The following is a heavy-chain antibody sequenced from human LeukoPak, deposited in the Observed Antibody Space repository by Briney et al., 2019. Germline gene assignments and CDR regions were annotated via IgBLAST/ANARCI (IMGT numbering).Heavy chain of an antibody. V-gene: IGHV3-7*01. CDR3: ARGQTIFGVVIAYFDY. CDR1: GFTFSSYW. J-gene: IGHJ4*02. CDR2: IKQDGSEK. D-gene: IGHD3-3*01. Sequence: GGSLRLSCAASGFTFSSYWMSWVRQAPGKGLEWVANIKQDGSEKYYVDSVKGRLTISRDNAKNSLYLQMNSLRAEDTAVYYCARGQTIFGVVIAYFDYWGQGTLVTVSS.